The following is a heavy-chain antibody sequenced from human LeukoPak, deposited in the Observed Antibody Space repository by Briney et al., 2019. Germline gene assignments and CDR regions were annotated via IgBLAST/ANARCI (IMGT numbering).Heavy chain of an antibody. J-gene: IGHJ4*02. D-gene: IGHD4-23*01. CDR1: GFTFGSYG. Sequence: GGSLRLSCAASGFTFGSYGMSWVRQAPGKGLEWVSGISGSGGSTYYADSVKGRFTISRDNSKNTLSLQMSSLRAEDTALYYCAKGDYGGKGGDYWGQGTLVTVSS. CDR2: ISGSGGST. CDR3: AKGDYGGKGGDY. V-gene: IGHV3-23*01.